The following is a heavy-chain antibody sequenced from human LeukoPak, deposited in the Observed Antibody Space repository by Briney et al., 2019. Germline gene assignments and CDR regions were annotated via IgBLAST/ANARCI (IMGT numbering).Heavy chain of an antibody. CDR3: ARGDRAFDI. D-gene: IGHD3-16*01. V-gene: IGHV3-74*01. Sequence: QPGGSLRLSCAASGFTFRSYWMHWVRQDPGNGLVWVSHMNGDGSSTYYADSVKGRFTISRHNSKNTLYLQMNSLRAEDTAVYYCARGDRAFDIWGQGTMVTVSS. J-gene: IGHJ3*02. CDR1: GFTFRSYW. CDR2: MNGDGSST.